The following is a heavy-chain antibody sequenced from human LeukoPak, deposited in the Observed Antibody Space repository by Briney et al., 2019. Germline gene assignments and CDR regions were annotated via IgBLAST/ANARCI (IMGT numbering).Heavy chain of an antibody. CDR3: ARDQVTMIRRGGGFDY. CDR1: GYTFTSYG. Sequence: ASVKVSCTASGYTFTSYGISWVRQAPGQGLEWMGWISAYNGNTNYAQKRQGRVTMTTDTSTSTAYMELRSLRSDDTAVYYCARDQVTMIRRGGGFDYWGQGTLVTVSS. J-gene: IGHJ4*02. CDR2: ISAYNGNT. V-gene: IGHV1-18*01. D-gene: IGHD3-22*01.